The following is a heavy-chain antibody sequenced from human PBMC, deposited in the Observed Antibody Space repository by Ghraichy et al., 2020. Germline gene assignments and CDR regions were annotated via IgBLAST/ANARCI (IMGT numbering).Heavy chain of an antibody. CDR1: GYTFTGYY. CDR3: ARGEQQLVDY. V-gene: IGHV1-2*04. J-gene: IGHJ4*02. CDR2: INHNSGGT. D-gene: IGHD6-13*01. Sequence: ASVKVSCKASGYTFTGYYMHWVRQAPGQGLEWMGWINHNSGGTNYAQKFQGWVTMTRDTSISTAYMELSRLRSDDTAVYYCARGEQQLVDYWGQGTLVTVSS.